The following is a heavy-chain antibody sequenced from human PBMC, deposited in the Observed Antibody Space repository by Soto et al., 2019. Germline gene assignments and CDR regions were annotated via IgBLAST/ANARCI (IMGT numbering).Heavy chain of an antibody. CDR2: IYYSGST. Sequence: PSETLSLTCTVSGDSISSGGYYWSWIRQHPGKGLEWIGYIYYSGSTYYNPSLKSRVIISVDTSKNQSSLKLSSVTAADTAVYYCARGSTVAAILFDYWGQGTLVTVS. J-gene: IGHJ4*02. V-gene: IGHV4-31*03. CDR3: ARGSTVAAILFDY. D-gene: IGHD2-15*01. CDR1: GDSISSGGYY.